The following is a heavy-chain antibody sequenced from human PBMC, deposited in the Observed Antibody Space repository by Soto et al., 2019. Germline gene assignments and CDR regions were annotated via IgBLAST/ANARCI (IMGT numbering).Heavy chain of an antibody. V-gene: IGHV4-34*01. CDR1: GGSFSGYY. CDR2: INHSGST. J-gene: IGHJ3*02. CDR3: AREPITMVRGVGDAFDI. D-gene: IGHD3-10*01. Sequence: SETLSLTCAVYGGSFSGYYWSWIRQPPGKGLEWIGEINHSGSTNYNPSLKSRVTISVDTSRNQFSLKLSSVTAADTAVYYCAREPITMVRGVGDAFDIWGQGTMVTVSS.